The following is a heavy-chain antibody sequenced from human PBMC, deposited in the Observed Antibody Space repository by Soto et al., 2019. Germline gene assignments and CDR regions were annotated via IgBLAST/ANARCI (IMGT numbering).Heavy chain of an antibody. Sequence: QVQLQESGPGLVRPSETLSLTCTVSGGSVTTGSYNWSWIRRPPGKGLAWIGNIFFTGITHYNPSLNNRVSMSVDTSKNQFALTVPSVTAADSAVYNCARDGHGMDVWGEGPTVTVSS. CDR2: IFFTGIT. CDR1: GGSVTTGSYN. V-gene: IGHV4-61*01. J-gene: IGHJ6*02. CDR3: ARDGHGMDV.